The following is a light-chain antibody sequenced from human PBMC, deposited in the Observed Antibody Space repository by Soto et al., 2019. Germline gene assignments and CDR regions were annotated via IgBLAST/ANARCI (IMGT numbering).Light chain of an antibody. Sequence: QSVLTQPPSVSGAPGQRVTISCTGSSSNIGADYDVHWYQQFPATAPKLLIYDNTNRPSGVPDRFSGSKSGTSASLAITGLQAEDEADYYCQSFDSSLSGRVFGAGTKLTVL. CDR1: SSNIGADYD. CDR2: DNT. J-gene: IGLJ3*02. V-gene: IGLV1-40*01. CDR3: QSFDSSLSGRV.